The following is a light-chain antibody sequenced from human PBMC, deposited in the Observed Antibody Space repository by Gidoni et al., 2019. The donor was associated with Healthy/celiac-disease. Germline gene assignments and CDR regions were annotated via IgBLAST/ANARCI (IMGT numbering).Light chain of an antibody. V-gene: IGKV3-11*01. Sequence: ELVLTPSPATLSLSPGDSATLTCRASQIVSSYLAWYQQKPGQAPRLLIYDASNRATGIPARFSGSGSGTDFTLTISSLEPEDFAVYYCQQRSNWPWTFGQGTKVEIK. CDR3: QQRSNWPWT. CDR2: DAS. CDR1: QIVSSY. J-gene: IGKJ1*01.